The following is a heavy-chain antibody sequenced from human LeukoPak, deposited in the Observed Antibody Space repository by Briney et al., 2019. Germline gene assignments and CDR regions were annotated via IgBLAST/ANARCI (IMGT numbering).Heavy chain of an antibody. J-gene: IGHJ4*02. V-gene: IGHV4-59*08. D-gene: IGHD2/OR15-2a*01. CDR3: ARHIPGNPYFDY. Sequence: SETLSLTCTVSGGSITSYYWSWIRQPPGKGLEWIGYIYYGGSTTYNPPLKSRVTISVETSKNQFSLKLRSVTAADTAIYYCARHIPGNPYFDYWGQGTLVTVSS. CDR2: IYYGGST. CDR1: GGSITSYY.